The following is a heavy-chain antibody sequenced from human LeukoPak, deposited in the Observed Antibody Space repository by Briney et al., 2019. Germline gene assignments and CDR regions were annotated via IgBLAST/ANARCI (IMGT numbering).Heavy chain of an antibody. CDR2: IYYSGST. V-gene: IGHV4-39*01. J-gene: IGHJ4*02. D-gene: IGHD6-13*01. Sequence: SETLSLTCTVSGGSISSSSYYWGWIRQPPGKGLEWIGSIYYSGSTYYNPSLKSRVTISVDTSKNQFSLKLSSVTAADTAVYYCVPGSSWYHYFDYWGQGTLVTVSS. CDR3: VPGSSWYHYFDY. CDR1: GGSISSSSYY.